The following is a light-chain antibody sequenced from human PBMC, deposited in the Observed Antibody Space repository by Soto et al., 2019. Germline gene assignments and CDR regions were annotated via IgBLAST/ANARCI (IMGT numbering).Light chain of an antibody. V-gene: IGLV2-14*01. CDR1: SSDVGGYNY. CDR2: DVS. CDR3: SSYTNSSTLGV. Sequence: QSVLTQPASVSGSPGQSITISCTGTSSDVGGYNYVSWYQQHPGKAPKLIIYDVSNRPSGFSNRFSGSKSGNTASLTISGLQAEDEADYYCSSYTNSSTLGVFGGGTKLIVL. J-gene: IGLJ2*01.